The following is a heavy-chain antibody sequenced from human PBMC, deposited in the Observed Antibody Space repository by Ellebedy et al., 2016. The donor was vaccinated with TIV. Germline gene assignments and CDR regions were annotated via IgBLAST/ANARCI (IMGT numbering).Heavy chain of an antibody. J-gene: IGHJ5*02. V-gene: IGHV1-3*01. D-gene: IGHD6-13*01. CDR1: GYTFTSYA. CDR2: INAGNGNT. CDR3: ARHLAGRIAAAGNRFDP. Sequence: ASVKVSCXASGYTFTSYAMHWVRQAPGQRLEWMGWINAGNGNTKYSQKFQGRVTITRDTSASTAYMELSSLRSEDTAVYYCARHLAGRIAAAGNRFDPWGQGTLVTVSS.